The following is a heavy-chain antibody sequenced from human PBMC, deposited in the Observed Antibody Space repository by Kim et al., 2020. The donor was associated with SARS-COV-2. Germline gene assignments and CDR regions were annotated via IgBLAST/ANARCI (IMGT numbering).Heavy chain of an antibody. D-gene: IGHD3-10*01. CDR3: ARDAGMVRGNGSYYGMDV. CDR1: GYTFTGYY. J-gene: IGHJ6*02. Sequence: ASVKVSCKASGYTFTGYYMHWVRQAPGQGLEWMGRINPNSGGTNYAQKFQGRVTMTRDTSISTAYMELSRLRSDDTVVYYCARDAGMVRGNGSYYGMDVWGQGTTVTVSS. CDR2: INPNSGGT. V-gene: IGHV1-2*05.